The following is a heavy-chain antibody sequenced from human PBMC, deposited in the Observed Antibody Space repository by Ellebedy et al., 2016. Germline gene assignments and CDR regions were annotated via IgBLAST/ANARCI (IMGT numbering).Heavy chain of an antibody. CDR2: IRNKPSSYST. D-gene: IGHD3-16*01. CDR3: VRDYAGSGDY. CDR1: GFTFSDHF. Sequence: GGSLRLXCAASGFTFSDHFMDWFRQAPGKGLEWVGRIRNKPSSYSTEYAASVKGRFIVSRDDSKNSLYLQMSNLNADDTAVYYCVRDYAGSGDYWGQGTPVTVSS. V-gene: IGHV3-72*01. J-gene: IGHJ4*02.